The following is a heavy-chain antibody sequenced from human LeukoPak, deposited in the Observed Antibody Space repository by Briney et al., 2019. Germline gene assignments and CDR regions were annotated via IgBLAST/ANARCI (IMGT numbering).Heavy chain of an antibody. V-gene: IGHV3-21*01. D-gene: IGHD6-13*01. Sequence: GGSLGLSCAASGFTFSSYSMNWVRQAPGKGLEWVSSISSSSSYIYYADSVKGRFTISRDNAKNSLYLQMNSLRAEDTAVYYCARESGYSSSWYYYYGMDVWGQGTTVTVSS. CDR3: ARESGYSSSWYYYYGMDV. CDR2: ISSSSSYI. J-gene: IGHJ6*02. CDR1: GFTFSSYS.